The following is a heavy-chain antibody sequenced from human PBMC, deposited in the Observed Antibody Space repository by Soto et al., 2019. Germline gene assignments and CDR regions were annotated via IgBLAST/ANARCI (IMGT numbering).Heavy chain of an antibody. V-gene: IGHV3-21*01. J-gene: IGHJ6*03. CDR3: ARDSYNWNYDYYYMDV. CDR1: GFTFSSYS. CDR2: ISSSSSYI. D-gene: IGHD1-20*01. Sequence: GGSLRLSCAASGFTFSSYSMNWVRQAPGKGLEWVSSISSSSSYIYYADSVKGRFTISRDNAKNSLYLQMNSLRAEDTAVYYCARDSYNWNYDYYYMDVWGKGTTVTVSS.